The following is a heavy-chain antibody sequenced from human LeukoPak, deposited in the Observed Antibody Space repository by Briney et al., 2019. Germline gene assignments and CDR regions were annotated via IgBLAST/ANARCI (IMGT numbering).Heavy chain of an antibody. CDR3: ARVGRIWSGYYTTFDY. V-gene: IGHV1-46*01. CDR2: INPSGGST. Sequence: ASVKVSCKASGYTFTSYYMHWVRQAPGQGLEWMGIINPSGGSTSYAQKFQGRVTMTRDTSTSTVYVELSSLRSEDTAVYYCARVGRIWSGYYTTFDYWGQGTLVTVSS. CDR1: GYTFTSYY. J-gene: IGHJ4*02. D-gene: IGHD3-3*01.